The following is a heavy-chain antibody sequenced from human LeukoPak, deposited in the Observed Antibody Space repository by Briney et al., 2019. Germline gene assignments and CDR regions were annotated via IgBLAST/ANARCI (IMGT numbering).Heavy chain of an antibody. J-gene: IGHJ6*03. CDR3: ARVTATTIKYYYYMDV. D-gene: IGHD3-9*01. V-gene: IGHV1-2*02. CDR1: GYTFTGYY. CDR2: INPNSGGT. Sequence: ASVKVSCKASGYTFTGYYMHWVRQAPGQGLEWMGWINPNSGGTNYAQKLQGRVTMTTDTSTSTAYMELRSLRSDDTAVYYCARVTATTIKYYYYMDVWGKGTTVTVSS.